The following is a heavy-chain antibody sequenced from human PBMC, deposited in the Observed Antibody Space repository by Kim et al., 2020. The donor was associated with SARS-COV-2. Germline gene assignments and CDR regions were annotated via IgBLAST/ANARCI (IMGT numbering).Heavy chain of an antibody. CDR2: IIPIFGTA. J-gene: IGHJ6*02. D-gene: IGHD2-15*01. V-gene: IGHV1-69*13. Sequence: SVKVSCKASGGTFSSYAISWVRQAPGQGLEWMGGIIPIFGTANYAQKFQGRVTITADESTSTAYMELSRLRSEDTAVYYCARNVRDCSGGSCWSYYYYGMGVWGQGTTVTVSS. CDR3: ARNVRDCSGGSCWSYYYYGMGV. CDR1: GGTFSSYA.